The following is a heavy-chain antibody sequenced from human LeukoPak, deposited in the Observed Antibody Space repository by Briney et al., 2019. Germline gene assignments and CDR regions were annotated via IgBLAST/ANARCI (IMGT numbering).Heavy chain of an antibody. CDR3: ARNHFSKLDHFDY. CDR1: GFTFSDYY. Sequence: GGSLRLSCAASGFTFSDYYMSWIRQAPGMGLEWVSYMSSGGSTILYADSVEGRFTISRDNAKNSLYLQMNSLRAEDTAVYFCARNHFSKLDHFDYWGQGTLVIVSS. D-gene: IGHD3-3*02. V-gene: IGHV3-11*04. CDR2: MSSGGSTI. J-gene: IGHJ4*02.